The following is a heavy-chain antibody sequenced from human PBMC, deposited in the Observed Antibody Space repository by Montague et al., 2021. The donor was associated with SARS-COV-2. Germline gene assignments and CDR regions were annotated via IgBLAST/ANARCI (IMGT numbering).Heavy chain of an antibody. CDR1: GGSFDSDNFF. CDR3: ARHRRYDVVTYYPDF. D-gene: IGHD3-9*01. J-gene: IGHJ4*02. Sequence: SETLSLTCSVSGGSFDSDNFFWGWIRQPPGKRLEWIGVISNGGRTFDNPSLKSRVTISVHMSRNQLSLNVKSVTAADTAVYYCARHRRYDVVTYYPDFWGQGILVTVSS. V-gene: IGHV4-39*01. CDR2: ISNGGRT.